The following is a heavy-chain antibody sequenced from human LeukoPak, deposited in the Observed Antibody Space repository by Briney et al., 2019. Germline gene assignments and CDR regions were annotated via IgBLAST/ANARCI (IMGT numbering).Heavy chain of an antibody. CDR3: ARDARITIFGVVIWSWFDP. Sequence: ASVKVSCKASGYTFTSYAMHWVRQAPGQRLEWMGWISAGNGNTKYSQKFQGRVTITRDTSASTAYMELSSLRSEDTAVYYCARDARITIFGVVIWSWFDPWGQGTLVTVSS. J-gene: IGHJ5*02. CDR2: ISAGNGNT. D-gene: IGHD3-3*01. CDR1: GYTFTSYA. V-gene: IGHV1-3*01.